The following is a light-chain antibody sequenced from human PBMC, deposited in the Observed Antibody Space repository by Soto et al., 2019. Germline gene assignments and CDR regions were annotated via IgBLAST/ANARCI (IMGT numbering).Light chain of an antibody. Sequence: QSSLTQPASVSGSPGQSITISCIGTSSDVGAFNYVSWYQHHPGKAPKLIIYDVTDRPSGVSNRFSASKSGNTASLTISGLQADDEGDYYCSSYTTRNTEAFGAGTKATV. CDR1: SSDVGAFNY. CDR3: SSYTTRNTEA. V-gene: IGLV2-14*03. CDR2: DVT. J-gene: IGLJ1*01.